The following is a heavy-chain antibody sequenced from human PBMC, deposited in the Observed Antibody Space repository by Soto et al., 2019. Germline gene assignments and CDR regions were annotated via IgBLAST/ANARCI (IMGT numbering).Heavy chain of an antibody. CDR2: ISSSSSFI. J-gene: IGHJ6*02. CDR3: ARSQQTGMTSGYGLDV. V-gene: IGHV3-21*06. Sequence: EVQVMESGGGLVKPGGSLRLSCATSGFTFNIYSMTWVRQAPGKGLEWVASISSSSSFIYYADSVKGRFTISRDNAKNSLYLHLSSLRGEDTAVYYCARSQQTGMTSGYGLDVWGQGTTVTVSS. CDR1: GFTFNIYS. D-gene: IGHD1-26*01.